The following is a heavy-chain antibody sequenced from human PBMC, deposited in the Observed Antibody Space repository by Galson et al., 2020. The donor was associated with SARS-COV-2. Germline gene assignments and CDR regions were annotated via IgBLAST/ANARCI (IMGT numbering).Heavy chain of an antibody. J-gene: IGHJ6*02. CDR2: ISYDGSNK. Sequence: GESLKISCAASGFTFSSYAMHWVRQAPGKGLEWVAVISYDGSNKYYADSVKGRFTISRDNSKNTLYLQMNSLRAEDTAVYYCARVRDCGGDCYAGMDVWGQGTTVTVSS. V-gene: IGHV3-30-3*01. CDR1: GFTFSSYA. D-gene: IGHD2-21*01. CDR3: ARVRDCGGDCYAGMDV.